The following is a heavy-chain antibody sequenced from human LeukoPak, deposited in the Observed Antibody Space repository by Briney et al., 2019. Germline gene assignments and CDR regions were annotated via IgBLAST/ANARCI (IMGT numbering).Heavy chain of an antibody. V-gene: IGHV1-18*01. CDR1: GYSFSKYG. Sequence: ASVKVSCKASGYSFSKYGMSWVRQAPGQGLEWMGWVSTNNSNTNYAQKIQGRVAMTTDTSTSTGYMELRSPRSEDTAVYYCVISYYDATGYYDYWGQGTLVSVSS. D-gene: IGHD3-22*01. CDR2: VSTNNSNT. CDR3: VISYYDATGYYDY. J-gene: IGHJ4*02.